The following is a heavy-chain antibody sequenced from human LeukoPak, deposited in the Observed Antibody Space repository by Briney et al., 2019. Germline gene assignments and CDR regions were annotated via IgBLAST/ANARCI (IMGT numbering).Heavy chain of an antibody. CDR2: IYSGGRT. CDR3: ARFEMGYYDSSGYYGY. J-gene: IGHJ4*02. CDR1: GFTASSNY. V-gene: IGHV3-66*01. Sequence: GGSLRLSCAASGFTASSNYMSRVRQAPGKGLEWVSVIYSGGRTYYADSVKGRFTISRDKSKNTLYLQMNSLRAEDTAVYYCARFEMGYYDSSGYYGYWGQGTLVTVSS. D-gene: IGHD3-22*01.